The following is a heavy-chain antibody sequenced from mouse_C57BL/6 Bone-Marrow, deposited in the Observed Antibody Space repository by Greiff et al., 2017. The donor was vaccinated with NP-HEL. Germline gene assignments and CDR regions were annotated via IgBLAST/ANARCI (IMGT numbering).Heavy chain of an antibody. CDR1: GYTFTSYG. V-gene: IGHV1-81*01. D-gene: IGHD3-1*01. CDR2: IYPRSGNT. Sequence: QVQLQQSGAELARPGASVKLSCKASGYTFTSYGISWVKQRTGQGLEWIGEIYPRSGNTYYNEKFQGKATLTADKSSSTAYMELRSLTSEDSAVYFCARSGLAAWVAYWGQGTLVTVSA. J-gene: IGHJ3*01. CDR3: ARSGLAAWVAY.